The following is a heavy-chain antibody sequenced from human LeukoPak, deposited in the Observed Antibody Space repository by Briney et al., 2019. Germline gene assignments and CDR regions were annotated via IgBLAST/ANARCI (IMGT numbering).Heavy chain of an antibody. V-gene: IGHV4-34*01. J-gene: IGHJ4*02. D-gene: IGHD6-13*01. Sequence: PSETPSLTCAVYGGSFSGYYWSWIRQPPGKGLEWIGEINHSGSTNYNPSLKSRVTISVDTSKNQFSLKLSSVTAADTAVYYCARTVSSSWYRHFDYWGQGTLVTVSS. CDR3: ARTVSSSWYRHFDY. CDR1: GGSFSGYY. CDR2: INHSGST.